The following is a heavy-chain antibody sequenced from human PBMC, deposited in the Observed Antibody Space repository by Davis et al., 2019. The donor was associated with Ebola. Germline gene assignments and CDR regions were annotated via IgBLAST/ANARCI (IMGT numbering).Heavy chain of an antibody. CDR3: AREVIVVVVAATRQPYYYYYGMDV. CDR1: GYTFTSYY. J-gene: IGHJ6*04. D-gene: IGHD2-15*01. CDR2: INPSGGST. Sequence: ASVKVSCKASGYTFTSYYMHWVRQAPGQGLEWMGIINPSGGSTSYAQKFQGRVTMTRDTSTSTVYMELSSLRSEDTAVYYCAREVIVVVVAATRQPYYYYYGMDVWGKGTTVTVSS. V-gene: IGHV1-46*01.